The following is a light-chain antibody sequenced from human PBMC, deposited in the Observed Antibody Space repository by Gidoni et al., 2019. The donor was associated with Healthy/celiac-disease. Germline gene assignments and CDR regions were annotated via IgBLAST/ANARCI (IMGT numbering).Light chain of an antibody. V-gene: IGKV1-5*03. CDR2: KAS. CDR3: QQYNSYLFT. J-gene: IGKJ3*01. CDR1: QSISSL. Sequence: DIQMTQSPSTLSASVGDRVTTTCRASQSISSLLAWYQQKPGKAPKLLIYKASSLESGVPSRFSGSGSGTEFTLTISSLQPDDFATYYCQQYNSYLFTFGPGTKVDIK.